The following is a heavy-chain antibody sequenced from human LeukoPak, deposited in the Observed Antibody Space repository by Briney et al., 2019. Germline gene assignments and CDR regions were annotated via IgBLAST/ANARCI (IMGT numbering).Heavy chain of an antibody. CDR1: GVSISTYY. CDR3: ARAGYSYGYVDY. Sequence: PSETLSLTCTVSGVSISTYYWSWIRQPPGKGLEWIGSIYYSGSTWSSLKSRVTISIDTSKNKFSLKLSSVTAADTAVYYCARAGYSYGYVDYWGQGTLVTVSS. D-gene: IGHD5-18*01. J-gene: IGHJ4*02. CDR2: IYYSGST. V-gene: IGHV4-39*07.